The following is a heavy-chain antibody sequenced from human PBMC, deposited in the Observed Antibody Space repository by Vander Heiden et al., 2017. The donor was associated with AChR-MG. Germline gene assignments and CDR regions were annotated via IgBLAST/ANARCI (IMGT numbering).Heavy chain of an antibody. V-gene: IGHV4-34*01. CDR2: INHSGST. D-gene: IGHD3-3*01. J-gene: IGHJ4*02. CDR1: GGSFSGYY. Sequence: QVQLQQWGAGLLKPSETLSLTCAVYGGSFSGYYWSWIRQPPGKGLEWIGEINHSGSTNYNPSLKSRVTISVDTSKNQFSLKLSSVTAADTAVYYCARFWSGYYTTDYWGQGTLVTVSS. CDR3: ARFWSGYYTTDY.